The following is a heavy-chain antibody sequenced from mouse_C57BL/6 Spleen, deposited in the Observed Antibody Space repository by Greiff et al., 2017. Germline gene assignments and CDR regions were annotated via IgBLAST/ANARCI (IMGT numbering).Heavy chain of an antibody. CDR3: AKTNYGYRLAY. CDR2: IYPSDSEN. V-gene: IGHV1-61*01. D-gene: IGHD2-2*01. Sequence: QVQLQQPGAELVRPGSSVKLSCKASGYTFTSYWMDWVKQRPGQGLEWIGNIYPSDSENHYNQKFKDKATLTVDKSSSTAYMQLSSLTSEDSAVYYCAKTNYGYRLAYWGQGTLVTVSA. J-gene: IGHJ3*01. CDR1: GYTFTSYW.